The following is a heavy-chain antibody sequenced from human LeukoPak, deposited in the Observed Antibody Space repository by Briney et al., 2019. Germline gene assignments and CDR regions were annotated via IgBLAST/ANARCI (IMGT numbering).Heavy chain of an antibody. CDR3: ARDQPDHDFWSGYPPD. Sequence: GGSLRISSTTPGFNFPTYWMSWVGQAAGKVLALVANIKQDGSEKHYVDSVRGRFTISRDNAKNSLYLQMNSLRAEDTAVYYCARDQPDHDFWSGYPPDWGQGTLVTVSS. D-gene: IGHD3-3*01. V-gene: IGHV3-7*01. J-gene: IGHJ4*02. CDR1: GFNFPTYW. CDR2: IKQDGSEK.